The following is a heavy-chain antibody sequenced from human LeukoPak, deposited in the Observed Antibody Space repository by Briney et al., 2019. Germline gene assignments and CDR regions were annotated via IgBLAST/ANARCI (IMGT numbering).Heavy chain of an antibody. J-gene: IGHJ3*02. V-gene: IGHV3-15*01. CDR3: ATDPGEWEPI. Sequence: GGSLRLSCATSGLTFNNAWMSWFRQAPGEGLEWVGRIKSKTDGETSDYAAPVQGGFTISRDDSKNTLYLQMNSLKIEDTAVYYCATDPGEWEPIWGQGTMVTVSS. D-gene: IGHD1-26*01. CDR2: IKSKTDGETS. CDR1: GLTFNNAW.